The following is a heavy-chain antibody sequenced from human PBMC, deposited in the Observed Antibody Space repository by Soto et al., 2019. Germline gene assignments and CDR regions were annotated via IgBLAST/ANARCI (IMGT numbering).Heavy chain of an antibody. CDR2: ISCDGRNK. CDR1: GFSLNDYG. CDR3: AKSNRGAYDTPDF. J-gene: IGHJ4*02. D-gene: IGHD3-22*01. V-gene: IGHV3-30*18. Sequence: QVQLVESGGGVVQPGRSLRLSCAASGFSLNDYGMHWVRQPPGKGLEWVADISCDGRNKYYTDSVRGRFTISRDISKGTLYLQMNSLRPEDTAVYYCAKSNRGAYDTPDFWGQGTPVTVSP.